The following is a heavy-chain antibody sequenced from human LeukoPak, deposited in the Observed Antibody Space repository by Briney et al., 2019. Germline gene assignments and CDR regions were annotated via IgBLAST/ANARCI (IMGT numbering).Heavy chain of an antibody. D-gene: IGHD1-26*01. Sequence: GGSLRLSCAASGFTFSDYYMSWIRQAPGKGLEWVSYISSSGSTIHYADSVKGRFTISRDNAKNTLYLQMNTLRAEDTAVYYCAKDESREVGATCLGHWGQGTLVTVSS. CDR1: GFTFSDYY. V-gene: IGHV3-11*04. J-gene: IGHJ4*02. CDR2: ISSSGSTI. CDR3: AKDESREVGATCLGH.